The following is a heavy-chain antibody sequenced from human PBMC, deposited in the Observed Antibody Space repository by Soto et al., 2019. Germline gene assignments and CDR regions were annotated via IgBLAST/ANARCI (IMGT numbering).Heavy chain of an antibody. J-gene: IGHJ4*02. CDR3: ARGTGSGDWLIDN. Sequence: GASVKVSCKVSGYTLTELSMHSVRQAPGKGLEWMGGFDPEDGETIYAQKFQGRVTMTEDTSTDTAYMELSSLRVEDTAVYYCARGTGSGDWLIDNWGQGTLVTASS. D-gene: IGHD2-21*01. V-gene: IGHV1-24*01. CDR1: GYTLTELS. CDR2: FDPEDGET.